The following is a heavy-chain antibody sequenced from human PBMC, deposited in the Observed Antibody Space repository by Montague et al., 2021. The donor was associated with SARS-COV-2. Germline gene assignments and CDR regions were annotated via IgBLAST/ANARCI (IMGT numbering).Heavy chain of an antibody. V-gene: IGHV4-4*07. CDR3: ARDRPRSCYYDSWAYTWGGYGMDV. Sequence: SETLSLTCTGDLHCVSRCSRGQIRRPPVWTLVSLQRICPRVHTNYNPSLKSRVTMSVDTSKNHFSLKLSSVTAADTAVYYCARDRPRSCYYDSWAYTWGGYGMDVWGQGTMVTVSS. D-gene: IGHD3-10*01. CDR1: LHCVSRCS. CDR2: ICPRVHT. J-gene: IGHJ6*02.